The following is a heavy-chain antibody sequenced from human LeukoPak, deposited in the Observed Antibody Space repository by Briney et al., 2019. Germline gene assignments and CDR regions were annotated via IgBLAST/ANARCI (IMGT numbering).Heavy chain of an antibody. D-gene: IGHD4-17*01. Sequence: ASVQVSCKASGYTLTSFGITWVRQAPGQGVEWMGWISTYNGNTNYAQKFQGRVTMTTDTSTNTGYMELRSLRSDDTALYYCARALAGGDYVSPDYWGQGTLVTVSS. CDR3: ARALAGGDYVSPDY. J-gene: IGHJ4*02. V-gene: IGHV1-18*01. CDR1: GYTLTSFG. CDR2: ISTYNGNT.